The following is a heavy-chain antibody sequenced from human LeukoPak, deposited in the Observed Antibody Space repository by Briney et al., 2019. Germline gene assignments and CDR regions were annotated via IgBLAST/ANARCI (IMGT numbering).Heavy chain of an antibody. Sequence: PSETLSLTCAVYGGSFSGYYWSWIRQPPGKGLEWIGEINHSGSTNYNPSLKSRVTISVDTSKNQSSLKLSSVTAADTAVYYCARGRRSYSSSWYPFDYWGQGTLVTVSS. CDR3: ARGRRSYSSSWYPFDY. J-gene: IGHJ4*02. D-gene: IGHD6-13*01. V-gene: IGHV4-34*01. CDR2: INHSGST. CDR1: GGSFSGYY.